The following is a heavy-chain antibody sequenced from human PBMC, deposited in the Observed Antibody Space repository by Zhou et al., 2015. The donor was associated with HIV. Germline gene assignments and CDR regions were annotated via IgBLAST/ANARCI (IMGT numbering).Heavy chain of an antibody. Sequence: QVQLVQSGAEVKKPGASVKVSCKASGDTFRYYAISWVRQSPGQGLEWMGWINGDNGKTRYAQKFQGRVSITADRSTSTAYMELRSLKSEDTAVYYCARDRGAARPGWRYFDLWGRGTLVTVSS. CDR3: ARDRGAARPGWRYFDL. J-gene: IGHJ2*01. CDR1: GDTFRYYA. CDR2: INGDNGKT. D-gene: IGHD6-6*01. V-gene: IGHV1-18*01.